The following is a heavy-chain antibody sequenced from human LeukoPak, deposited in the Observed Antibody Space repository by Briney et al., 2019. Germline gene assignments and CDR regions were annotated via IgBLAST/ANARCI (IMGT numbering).Heavy chain of an antibody. V-gene: IGHV3-23*01. CDR2: ISGSGGST. CDR3: ANEPNDYSSSIYYYYYMDV. Sequence: GGSLRLSCAASGFTFSSYAMSWVRQAPGKGLEWVSAISGSGGSTYYADSVKGRFTISRDNSKNTLYLQMNSLRAEDTAVYYCANEPNDYSSSIYYYYYMDVWGKGTTVTVSS. CDR1: GFTFSSYA. D-gene: IGHD6-6*01. J-gene: IGHJ6*03.